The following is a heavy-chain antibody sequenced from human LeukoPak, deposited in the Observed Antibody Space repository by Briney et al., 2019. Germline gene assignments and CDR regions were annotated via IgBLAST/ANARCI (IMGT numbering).Heavy chain of an antibody. Sequence: GGSLRLSCAASGFTFSSYWMSWVRQAPERGVEWVANIKQDGSEKYYVDSVKGRFTISRDNAKNSLYLQMNSLRAEDTAVYYCAGSYDYVWGSYNYWGQGTLVTVSS. CDR2: IKQDGSEK. V-gene: IGHV3-7*01. CDR3: AGSYDYVWGSYNY. CDR1: GFTFSSYW. J-gene: IGHJ4*02. D-gene: IGHD3-16*01.